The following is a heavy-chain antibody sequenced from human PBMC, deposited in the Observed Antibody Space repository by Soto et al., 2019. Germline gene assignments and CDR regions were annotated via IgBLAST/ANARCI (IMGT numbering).Heavy chain of an antibody. J-gene: IGHJ4*02. D-gene: IGHD3-10*01. CDR3: AKVAGYYYGSGSYFDY. V-gene: IGHV3-23*01. CDR1: GFTFSSYA. Sequence: GGSLRLSCAASGFTFSSYAMSWVRQAPGKGLEWVSAISGSGGSTYYADSVKGRFTISRDNSKNTLYLQMNSLRAEDTAVYYCAKVAGYYYGSGSYFDYWGQGTLVTVSS. CDR2: ISGSGGST.